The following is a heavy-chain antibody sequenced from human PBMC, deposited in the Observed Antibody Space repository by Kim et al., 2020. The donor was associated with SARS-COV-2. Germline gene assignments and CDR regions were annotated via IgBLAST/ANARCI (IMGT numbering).Heavy chain of an antibody. CDR1: GYTFTSYY. D-gene: IGHD5-12*01. CDR3: ARDSLVNSGYGDLGYYYGMGV. J-gene: IGHJ6*02. CDR2: INPSGGST. Sequence: ASVKVSCKASGYTFTSYYMHWVRQAPGQGLEWMGIINPSGGSTSYAQKFQGRVTMTRDTSTSTVYMELSSLRSEDTAVYYCARDSLVNSGYGDLGYYYGMGVWGQGTTVTVSS. V-gene: IGHV1-46*01.